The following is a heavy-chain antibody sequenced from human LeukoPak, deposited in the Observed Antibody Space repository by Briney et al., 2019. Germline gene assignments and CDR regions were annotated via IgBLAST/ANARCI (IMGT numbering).Heavy chain of an antibody. CDR1: GYSINTGQY. D-gene: IGHD3-10*01. J-gene: IGHJ5*02. Sequence: SETLSITCTVSGYSINTGQYWGWIRQPPGKGLEWIGYIYYSGSTNYNPSLKSRVTISVDTSKNQFSLKLSSVTAADTAVYYCARDYYGSGSYYTSWFDPWGQGTLVTVSS. CDR3: ARDYYGSGSYYTSWFDP. CDR2: IYYSGST. V-gene: IGHV4-59*11.